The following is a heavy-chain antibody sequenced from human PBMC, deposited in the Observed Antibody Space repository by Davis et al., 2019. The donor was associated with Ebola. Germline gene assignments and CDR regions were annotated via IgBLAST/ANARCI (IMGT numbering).Heavy chain of an antibody. CDR3: AKVGDILTGYLDY. Sequence: SLKISCAASGFTFSSYAMHWVRQAPGKGLEWVSGISWNSGSIGYADSVKGRFTISRDNAKNSLYLQMNSLRAEDTALYYCAKVGDILTGYLDYWGQGTLVTVSS. J-gene: IGHJ4*02. D-gene: IGHD3-9*01. CDR2: ISWNSGSI. V-gene: IGHV3-9*01. CDR1: GFTFSSYA.